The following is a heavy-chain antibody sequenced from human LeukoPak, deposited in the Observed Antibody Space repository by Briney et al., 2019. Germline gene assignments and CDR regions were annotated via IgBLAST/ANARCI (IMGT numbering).Heavy chain of an antibody. CDR1: GGSIGVYY. V-gene: IGHV4-4*07. CDR3: AREISGTYYNPLGYMDV. J-gene: IGHJ6*03. CDR2: IFTSGIA. D-gene: IGHD3-10*01. Sequence: SETLSLTCTVSGGSIGVYYWNWIRQPAGKGLEWIGRIFTSGIANYNPSLKSRVTMSVDTSKNQFSLNLSSVTAADTAVYYCAREISGTYYNPLGYMDVWGKGTTVTVSS.